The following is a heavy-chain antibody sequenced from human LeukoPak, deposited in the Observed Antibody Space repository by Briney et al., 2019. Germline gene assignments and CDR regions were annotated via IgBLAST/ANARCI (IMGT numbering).Heavy chain of an antibody. CDR1: DDSIYTNKW. CDR3: ASHMAVPGTRGFDD. D-gene: IGHD6-19*01. Sequence: ASETLSLTCAVFDDSIYTNKWWSWVRQPRGKGLEWIGEVSQTGTTYYDPSLTGRITISVDRSRNQFSLTLRSATAADTGVYYCASHMAVPGTRGFDDWGQGIPVTVSS. J-gene: IGHJ4*02. CDR2: VSQTGTT. V-gene: IGHV4-4*02.